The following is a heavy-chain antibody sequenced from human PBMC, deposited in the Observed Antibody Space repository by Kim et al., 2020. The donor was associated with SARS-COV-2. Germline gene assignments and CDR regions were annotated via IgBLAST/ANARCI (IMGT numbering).Heavy chain of an antibody. Sequence: GGSLRLSCAASGFTFSSYAMSWVRQAPGKGLEWVSAISGSGSSTYYADSVKGRFTISRDNSKNTLYLQMNSLRAEDTAVYYCASHRAGRFGDPFYYWGQGTLVTVSS. J-gene: IGHJ4*02. D-gene: IGHD3-10*01. CDR3: ASHRAGRFGDPFYY. V-gene: IGHV3-23*01. CDR1: GFTFSSYA. CDR2: ISGSGSST.